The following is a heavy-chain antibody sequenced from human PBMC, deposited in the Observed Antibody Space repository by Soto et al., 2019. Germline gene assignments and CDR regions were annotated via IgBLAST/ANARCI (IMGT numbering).Heavy chain of an antibody. Sequence: QVQLQESGPGLVKPSGTLSLTCAGSSVSISSSNWWSWVRQPPGKGLEWIGEIYHSGSTNYNPSLKSRVTISVDKSKNQFSLKLSSVTAADTAVYYCARLAYCGGDCYSGAFDIWGQGTMVTVSS. V-gene: IGHV4-4*02. CDR3: ARLAYCGGDCYSGAFDI. CDR2: IYHSGST. J-gene: IGHJ3*02. D-gene: IGHD2-21*01. CDR1: SVSISSSNW.